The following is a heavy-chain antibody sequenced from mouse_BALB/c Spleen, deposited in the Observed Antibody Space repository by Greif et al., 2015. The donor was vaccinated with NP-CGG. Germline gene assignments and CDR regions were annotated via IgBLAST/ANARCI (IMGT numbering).Heavy chain of an antibody. Sequence: EVQGVESGGGLVKPGGSLKLSCAASGFTFSSYAMSWVRQSPEKRLEWVAEISSGGSYTYYPDTVTGRFTISRDNAKNTLYLEMSSLRSEDTAMYYCARGYYSWGQGTLVTVSA. CDR1: GFTFSSYA. CDR2: ISSGGSYT. CDR3: ARGYYS. V-gene: IGHV5-9-4*01. J-gene: IGHJ3*01. D-gene: IGHD2-1*01.